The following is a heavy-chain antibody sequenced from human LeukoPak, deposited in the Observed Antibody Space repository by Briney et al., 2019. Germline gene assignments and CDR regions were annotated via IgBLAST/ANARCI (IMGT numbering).Heavy chain of an antibody. CDR1: GVTLTTYG. D-gene: IGHD2-15*01. CDR3: AGPSYCTGGGCLYFFDY. Sequence: SVKVSCKASGVTLTTYGISWLRQAPGQGLEWMGTIIPILGVANYVQKFQDRLTITADKSTSTAYMELRSLRSEDTAVYYCAGPSYCTGGGCLYFFDYWGQGTLVTVPS. J-gene: IGHJ4*02. CDR2: IIPILGVA. V-gene: IGHV1-69*04.